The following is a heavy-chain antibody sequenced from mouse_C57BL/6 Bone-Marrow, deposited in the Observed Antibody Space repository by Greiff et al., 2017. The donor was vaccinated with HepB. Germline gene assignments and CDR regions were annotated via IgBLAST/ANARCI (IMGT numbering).Heavy chain of an antibody. J-gene: IGHJ2*01. D-gene: IGHD2-3*01. V-gene: IGHV1-5*01. CDR3: AKAPIYDGYYDY. CDR2: IYPGNSDT. CDR1: GYTFTSYW. Sequence: EVQLQQSGTVLARPGASVKMSCKTSGYTFTSYWMHWVKQRPGQGLEWIGAIYPGNSDTSYNQKFKGKAKLTAVTSASTAYMELSSLTNEDSAVYYCAKAPIYDGYYDYWGQGTTLTVSS.